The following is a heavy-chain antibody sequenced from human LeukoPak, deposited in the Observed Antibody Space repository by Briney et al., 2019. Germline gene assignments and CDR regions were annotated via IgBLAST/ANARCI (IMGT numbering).Heavy chain of an antibody. D-gene: IGHD3-10*01. CDR1: GGSISSGGYY. Sequence: SETLSLTCTVSGGSISSGGYYWSWIRQPPGKGLEWIGSIYYSGSTYYNPSLKSRVTISVDTSKNQFSLKLSSVTAADTAVYYCARVLYYYGSGSYYDYWGQGTLVTVSS. J-gene: IGHJ4*02. V-gene: IGHV4-39*07. CDR2: IYYSGST. CDR3: ARVLYYYGSGSYYDY.